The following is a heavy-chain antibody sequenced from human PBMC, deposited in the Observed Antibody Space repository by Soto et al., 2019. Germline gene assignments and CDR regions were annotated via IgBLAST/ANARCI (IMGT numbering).Heavy chain of an antibody. CDR1: NGSFSDYY. CDR3: ARGKFGFTYYYYYHLDV. D-gene: IGHD3-16*01. J-gene: IGHJ6*03. CDR2: INLSGST. Sequence: QVQLQQWGAGLLKPSETLSLTCGVYNGSFSDYYWTWIRQPPGKGLEWIGEINLSGSTSYNSSLKSRVTISIETSKNQFSLNLSSLTAADTAVYYCARGKFGFTYYYYYHLDVWGKGTTVTVSS. V-gene: IGHV4-34*01.